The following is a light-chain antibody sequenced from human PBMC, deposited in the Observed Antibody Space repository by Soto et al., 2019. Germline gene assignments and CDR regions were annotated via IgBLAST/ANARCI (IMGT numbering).Light chain of an antibody. Sequence: LTHPASVCGSPGQSITISCTGTISDVGSYNLVSWYQQHPGKAPKLMIYEGSKRPSGVSNRFSGSKSGNKAPLTISGLQAEDEADYYCCSYAGSSISYVFGTGTKVTVL. CDR2: EGS. CDR1: ISDVGSYNL. CDR3: CSYAGSSISYV. V-gene: IGLV2-23*01. J-gene: IGLJ1*01.